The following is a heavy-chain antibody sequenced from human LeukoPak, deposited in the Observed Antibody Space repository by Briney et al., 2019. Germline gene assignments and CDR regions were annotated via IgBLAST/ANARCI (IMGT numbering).Heavy chain of an antibody. CDR3: ARRVAGSLDFFDY. D-gene: IGHD6-19*01. CDR1: GGSISSYY. Sequence: PSETLSLTCTVSGGSISSYYWSWIRQPPGKGLEWIGYIFYSGSTNYNPSLKSRVTITVDTSKNQFSLKVSSLTAADTAVYYCARRVAGSLDFFDYWGQGTLVTVSS. J-gene: IGHJ4*02. V-gene: IGHV4-59*01. CDR2: IFYSGST.